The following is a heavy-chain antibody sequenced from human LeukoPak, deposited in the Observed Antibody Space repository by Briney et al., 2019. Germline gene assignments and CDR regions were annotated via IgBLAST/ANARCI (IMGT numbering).Heavy chain of an antibody. CDR3: ARPRYARIAAAGTGSRSNWFDP. V-gene: IGHV4-59*11. CDR2: IYYSGST. Sequence: PGGSLRLSCAASGFTFRNHGMNWVRQAPGKGLEWIGYIYYSGSTNYNPSLKSRVTISVDTSKNQFSLKLSSVTAADTAVYYCARPRYARIAAAGTGSRSNWFDPWGQGTLVTVSS. J-gene: IGHJ5*02. CDR1: GFTFRNHG. D-gene: IGHD6-13*01.